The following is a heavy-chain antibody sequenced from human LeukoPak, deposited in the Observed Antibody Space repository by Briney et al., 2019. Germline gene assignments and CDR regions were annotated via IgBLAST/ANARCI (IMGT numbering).Heavy chain of an antibody. D-gene: IGHD2-15*01. J-gene: IGHJ5*02. CDR2: IDPSDSYT. Sequence: GESLKISCQGSGYSFTTYWIGWVRQTPGKGLEWMGRIDPSDSYTNYSPSFQGHVTISADKSISTAYLQWSSLKASDTAMYYCATSSDISWFDPWGQGTLVTVSS. V-gene: IGHV5-10-1*01. CDR1: GYSFTTYW. CDR3: ATSSDISWFDP.